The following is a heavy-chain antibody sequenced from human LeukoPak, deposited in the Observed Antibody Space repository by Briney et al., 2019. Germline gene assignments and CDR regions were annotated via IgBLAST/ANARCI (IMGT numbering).Heavy chain of an antibody. D-gene: IGHD4-17*01. V-gene: IGHV5-51*01. CDR2: IYPGDSDT. CDR1: GYSFTSYW. J-gene: IGHJ4*02. CDR3: ASARTVTSTFDY. Sequence: GESLKISCKGSGYSFTSYWIGWVRQMPGKGLEWMGIIYPGDSDTRYSPSFQGQVTITADKSISTAYLQWSSLRTSDTAMYYCASARTVTSTFDYWGQGTLVTVSS.